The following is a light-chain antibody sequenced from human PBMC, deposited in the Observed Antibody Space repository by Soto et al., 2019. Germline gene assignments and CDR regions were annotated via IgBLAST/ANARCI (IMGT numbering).Light chain of an antibody. V-gene: IGKV3-15*01. CDR3: QQRST. CDR2: GAS. CDR1: QSVSSN. Sequence: EIVMTQSPATLSVSPGERATLSCRASQSVSSNLAWYQQKPGQAPRLLIYGASTRATGIPARFSGSGSGTEFTLTISSLQSEDFAVYYCQQRSTFGQGTKVDTK. J-gene: IGKJ1*01.